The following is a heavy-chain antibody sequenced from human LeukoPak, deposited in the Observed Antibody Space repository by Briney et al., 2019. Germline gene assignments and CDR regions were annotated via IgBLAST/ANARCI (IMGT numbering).Heavy chain of an antibody. CDR3: ARAPLYCSGGSCFFDY. Sequence: PGGSLRLSCAASGFTFSSYDMHWVRQAPGKGLEWVAVISYDGSNKYYADSVKGRFTISRDNSKNTLYLQMNSLRAEDTAVYYCARAPLYCSGGSCFFDYWGQGTLVTVSS. CDR1: GFTFSSYD. D-gene: IGHD2-15*01. J-gene: IGHJ4*02. V-gene: IGHV3-30*04. CDR2: ISYDGSNK.